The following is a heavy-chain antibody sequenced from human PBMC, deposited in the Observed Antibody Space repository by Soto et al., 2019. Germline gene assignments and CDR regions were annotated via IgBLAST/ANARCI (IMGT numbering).Heavy chain of an antibody. D-gene: IGHD5-12*01. Sequence: EVQLVESGGGLVKPGGSLRLSCAASGFTFSNAWMTWVRQAPGKGLEWVGRVKSKTDGGTIDYAAPVKDRFTISRDDSKNTLYLQMNTLQTEETAIDYSIGTYSGSSIRFDYWGQGTLVTVPS. CDR3: IGTYSGSSIRFDY. J-gene: IGHJ4*02. CDR2: VKSKTDGGTI. V-gene: IGHV3-15*01. CDR1: GFTFSNAW.